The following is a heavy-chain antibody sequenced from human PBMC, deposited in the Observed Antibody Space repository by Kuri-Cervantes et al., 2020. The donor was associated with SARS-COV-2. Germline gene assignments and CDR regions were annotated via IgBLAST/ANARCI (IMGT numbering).Heavy chain of an antibody. Sequence: SQTLSLTCAVFGGSSSGYYWGWIRQPPGKGLKWIGEINQSGSTSYSPSLKSRVAISVDTSKNQFSLKLSSVTAADTAVYYCARQADLLLGNDNYGWDYWGQGTLVTVSS. V-gene: IGHV4-34*01. CDR1: GGSSSGYY. J-gene: IGHJ4*02. CDR2: INQSGST. D-gene: IGHD3-22*01. CDR3: ARQADLLLGNDNYGWDY.